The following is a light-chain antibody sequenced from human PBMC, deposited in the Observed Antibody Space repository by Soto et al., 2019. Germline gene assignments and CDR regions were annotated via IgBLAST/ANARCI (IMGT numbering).Light chain of an antibody. J-gene: IGKJ2*01. CDR1: QGISTY. V-gene: IGKV1-9*01. CDR2: GAS. CDR3: QQLNSDWYA. Sequence: DIQLTQSPSFLSASVGDRVTITCRASQGISTYLAWYLQRPGKAPKLLIYGASTLQSGVPSRFSGSGSGTEFSLTISGQEPEDFGTYYCQQLNSDWYAFGQGTKLEIK.